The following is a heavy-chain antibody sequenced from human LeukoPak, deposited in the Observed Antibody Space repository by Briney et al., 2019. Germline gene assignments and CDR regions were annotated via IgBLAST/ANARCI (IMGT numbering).Heavy chain of an antibody. CDR1: GFTFSGDA. J-gene: IGHJ6*03. CDR3: ARVVTTLNYMDV. Sequence: PGRSLRLSCAASGFTFSGDAMRWVRQAPGKGLEWVAVIWYDGGNKYYADSVKGRFTISRDNSKNTLYLHMNSLRAEDTAVYYCARVVTTLNYMDVWGRGTTVTVSS. CDR2: IWYDGGNK. V-gene: IGHV3-33*01. D-gene: IGHD3-16*02.